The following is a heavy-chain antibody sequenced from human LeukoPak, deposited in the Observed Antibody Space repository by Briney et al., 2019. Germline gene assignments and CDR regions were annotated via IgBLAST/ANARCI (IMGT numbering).Heavy chain of an antibody. CDR2: INTDGSST. Sequence: GGSLRLSCAASGFTFSSYGMHWVRQAPGKGLVWVSRINTDGSSTSYADSVKGRFTISRDNAKNTLYLQMNSLRAEDTAVYYCARGLYYYYYYMDVWGKGTTVTVSS. J-gene: IGHJ6*03. CDR1: GFTFSSYG. V-gene: IGHV3-74*01. CDR3: ARGLYYYYYYMDV.